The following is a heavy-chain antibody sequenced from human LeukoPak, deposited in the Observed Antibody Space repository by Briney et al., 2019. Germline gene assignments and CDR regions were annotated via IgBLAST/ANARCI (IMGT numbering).Heavy chain of an antibody. Sequence: ASVKVSCKASGYTFTGYYMHWVRQAPGQGREWMGWINPNSGGTNYAQKFQGRVTITRDTSISTAYMELSRLRSDDTAVYYCARVTPPITIFGVVTRYYYYYYMDVWGKGTTVTVSS. CDR3: ARVTPPITIFGVVTRYYYYYYMDV. J-gene: IGHJ6*03. CDR1: GYTFTGYY. V-gene: IGHV1-2*02. CDR2: INPNSGGT. D-gene: IGHD3-3*01.